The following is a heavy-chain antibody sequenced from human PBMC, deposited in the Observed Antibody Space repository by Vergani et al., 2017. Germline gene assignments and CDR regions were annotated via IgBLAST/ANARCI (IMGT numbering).Heavy chain of an antibody. CDR2: IKSDGSIT. CDR1: GFSFSGYW. V-gene: IGHV3-74*01. CDR3: ARHDYSNYWGAYYYYMDV. D-gene: IGHD4-11*01. Sequence: EVQLVESGGGLIHPGGSLRLSCEGSGFSFSGYWMHWVRQSPEKGLVWVSRIKSDGSITNYADSVKGRFTISRDNAKNSLYLQMNSLRAEDTAVYYCARHDYSNYWGAYYYYMDVWGKGTTVTVSS. J-gene: IGHJ6*03.